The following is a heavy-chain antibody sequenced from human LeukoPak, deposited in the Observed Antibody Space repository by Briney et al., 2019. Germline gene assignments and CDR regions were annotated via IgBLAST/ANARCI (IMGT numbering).Heavy chain of an antibody. V-gene: IGHV4-34*08. CDR3: AKQGSGIPDAFDI. D-gene: IGHD6-25*01. CDR1: GFTFSTYA. J-gene: IGHJ3*02. CDR2: INHSGST. Sequence: GSLRLSCATSGFTFSTYAIYWVRQPPGKGLEWIGEINHSGSTNYNPSLKSRVTISVDTSKNQFSLKLSSVTAADTAVYYCAKQGSGIPDAFDIWGQGTMVTVSS.